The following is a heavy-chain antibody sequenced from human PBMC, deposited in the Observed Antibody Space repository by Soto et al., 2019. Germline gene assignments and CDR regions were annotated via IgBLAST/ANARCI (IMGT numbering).Heavy chain of an antibody. CDR3: ARDFPGTTVTTGY. CDR2: IYSGGST. CDR1: GFTVSGNY. J-gene: IGHJ4*02. D-gene: IGHD4-17*01. Sequence: PGGSLRLSCAASGFTVSGNYMSWVRQAPGKGLEWVSVIYSGGSTYCADSVKGRFTISRDNSKNTLYLQMNSLRAGDTAVYYCARDFPGTTVTTGYWGQGTLVTVSS. V-gene: IGHV3-53*01.